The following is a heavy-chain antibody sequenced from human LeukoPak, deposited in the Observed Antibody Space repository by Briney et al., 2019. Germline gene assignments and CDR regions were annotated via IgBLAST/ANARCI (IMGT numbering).Heavy chain of an antibody. J-gene: IGHJ3*02. V-gene: IGHV1-2*02. CDR2: INPNSGGT. Sequence: ASVKVSCKASGYTFTGYYMHWVRQAPGQGLEWMGWINPNSGGTNYAQKFQGRVTMTRDTSISTAYMELSRLRSDDTAVYYCARVHYDSSDDAFDIWGQGTMVTVSS. CDR1: GYTFTGYY. CDR3: ARVHYDSSDDAFDI. D-gene: IGHD3-22*01.